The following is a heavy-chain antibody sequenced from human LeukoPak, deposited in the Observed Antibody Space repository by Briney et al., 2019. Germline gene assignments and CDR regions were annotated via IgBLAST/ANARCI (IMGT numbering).Heavy chain of an antibody. Sequence: GESLRLSCAASGFTFSSYSMNWVRQAPGKGLEWVSYISSSSSTIYYADSVKGRFTISRDNAKNSLYLQMNSLRAEDTAVYYCARVAYWYYGSGRDRGFDYWGQGTLVTVSS. J-gene: IGHJ4*02. CDR2: ISSSSSTI. CDR1: GFTFSSYS. D-gene: IGHD3-10*01. V-gene: IGHV3-48*01. CDR3: ARVAYWYYGSGRDRGFDY.